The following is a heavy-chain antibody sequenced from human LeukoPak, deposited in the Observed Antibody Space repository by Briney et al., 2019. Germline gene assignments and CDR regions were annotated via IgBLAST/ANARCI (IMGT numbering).Heavy chain of an antibody. CDR2: IKSSGTTV. CDR1: GFTFSNYE. V-gene: IGHV3-48*03. CDR3: ARVGDTGSYSKF. D-gene: IGHD1-26*01. Sequence: GGSLRLSCAASGFTFSNYEMNWVRRAPGKGLEWISYIKSSGTTVYYADSVKGRFTISRDNAKNSLYLQMNSLRAEDTAVYYCARVGDTGSYSKFWGQGTLVTVSS. J-gene: IGHJ4*02.